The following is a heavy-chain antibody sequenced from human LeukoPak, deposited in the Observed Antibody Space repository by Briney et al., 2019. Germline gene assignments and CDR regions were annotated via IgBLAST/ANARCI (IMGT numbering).Heavy chain of an antibody. J-gene: IGHJ4*02. CDR2: INPNSGGT. CDR3: ARGYCTNGVCLIPGGY. Sequence: ASVKVSCKASGYTFTGYYMHWVRQAPGQGLEWMGWINPNSGGTNYAQKFQGRVTMTRDTSISTAYMELSRLTSDDTAVYYCARGYCTNGVCLIPGGYWGQGTLVTVSS. V-gene: IGHV1-2*02. CDR1: GYTFTGYY. D-gene: IGHD2-8*01.